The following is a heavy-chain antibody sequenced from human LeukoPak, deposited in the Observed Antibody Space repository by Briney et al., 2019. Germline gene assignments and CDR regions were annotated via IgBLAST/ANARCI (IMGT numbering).Heavy chain of an antibody. D-gene: IGHD4/OR15-4a*01. CDR3: ASIGYGVSFDY. CDR2: MSSSGNAI. Sequence: GGSLRLSCAASGFTFSSYEMNWVRQAPGQGLEWVSYMSSSGNAIYYADSVKGRFTISRDNAKNSLYLQMNSLRAEDTAVYYCASIGYGVSFDYWGQGTLVTVSS. CDR1: GFTFSSYE. J-gene: IGHJ4*02. V-gene: IGHV3-48*03.